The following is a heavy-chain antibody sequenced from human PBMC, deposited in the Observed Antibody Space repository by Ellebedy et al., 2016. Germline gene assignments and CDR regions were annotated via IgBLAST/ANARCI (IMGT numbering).Heavy chain of an antibody. CDR1: GFTVSGNY. Sequence: GESLKISXAASGFTVSGNYMSWVRQAPGKGLEWVSVIYSGGSTYYADSVKGRFTISRDNSKNTLYLQMNSLRAEDTAVYYCARVGSSSTSLAGYWGQGTLVTVSS. V-gene: IGHV3-53*01. CDR3: ARVGSSSTSLAGY. D-gene: IGHD2-2*01. CDR2: IYSGGST. J-gene: IGHJ4*02.